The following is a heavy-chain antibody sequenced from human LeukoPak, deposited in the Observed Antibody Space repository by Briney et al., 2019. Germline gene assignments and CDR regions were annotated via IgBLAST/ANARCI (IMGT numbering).Heavy chain of an antibody. Sequence: SETLSLTCAVYGGSFSGYYWNWIRQPPGKGLEWIGEINHYGSTKYSPSLKSRVTISGDTSKNQFSLRLNSVTAADTAVYYCARAYRAHQTFHSYHFFDFWGRGTLVAVSS. CDR3: ARAYRAHQTFHSYHFFDF. J-gene: IGHJ4*02. V-gene: IGHV4-34*01. CDR1: GGSFSGYY. CDR2: INHYGST. D-gene: IGHD5-18*01.